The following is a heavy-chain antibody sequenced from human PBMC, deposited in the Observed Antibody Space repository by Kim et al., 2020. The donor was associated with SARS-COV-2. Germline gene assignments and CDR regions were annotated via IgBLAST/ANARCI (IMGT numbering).Heavy chain of an antibody. Sequence: SVKVSCKASGGTFSSYAISWVRQAPGQGLEWMGGIIPIFGTANYAQKFQGRVTITADESTSTAYMELSSLRSEDTAVYYCARGRITIFGVVMNDPHWYFDLWGRGTLVTVSS. CDR2: IIPIFGTA. J-gene: IGHJ2*01. CDR3: ARGRITIFGVVMNDPHWYFDL. V-gene: IGHV1-69*13. CDR1: GGTFSSYA. D-gene: IGHD3-3*01.